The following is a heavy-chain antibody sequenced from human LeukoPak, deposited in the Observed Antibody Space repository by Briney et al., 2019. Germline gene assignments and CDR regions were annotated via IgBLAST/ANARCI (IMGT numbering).Heavy chain of an antibody. V-gene: IGHV3-7*01. Sequence: GGSLRLSCAASGFTFSSYWMSWVRQAPGKGLEWVANIKQDGSEKYYVDSVKGRFTISRDNAKNSLYLQMNSLRAEDTAVYYCARDTYDILTGYYKDYWGQGTLVTVSS. D-gene: IGHD3-9*01. CDR3: ARDTYDILTGYYKDY. J-gene: IGHJ4*02. CDR1: GFTFSSYW. CDR2: IKQDGSEK.